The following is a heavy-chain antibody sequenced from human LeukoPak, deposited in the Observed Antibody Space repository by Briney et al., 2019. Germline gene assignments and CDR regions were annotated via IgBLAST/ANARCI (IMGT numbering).Heavy chain of an antibody. CDR1: GGSISSYY. CDR3: ARGAYEGIAARRGFDY. V-gene: IGHV4-4*07. CDR2: IYTSGST. Sequence: PSETLSLTCTVSGGSISSYYWSWIRQPAGKGLEWIGRIYTSGSTNYNPSLKSRVTMSVDTSKNQFSLKLSSVTAADTAVYYCARGAYEGIAARRGFDYWGQGTLVTVSS. D-gene: IGHD6-6*01. J-gene: IGHJ4*02.